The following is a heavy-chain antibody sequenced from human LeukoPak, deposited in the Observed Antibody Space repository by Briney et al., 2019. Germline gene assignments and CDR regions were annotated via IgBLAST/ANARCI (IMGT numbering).Heavy chain of an antibody. CDR1: GFTFLYYW. CDR3: AREAYSSGPAFDI. J-gene: IGHJ3*02. CDR2: IKQDGSEK. V-gene: IGHV3-7*01. Sequence: GALRLSCASSGFTFLYYWMSWVRQAPGRGLAWVAHIKQDGSEKYYVDCVKGRFTISRDNANNSLYLQMNSLRAEATPVYYCAREAYSSGPAFDIWGQGTMVTVSS. D-gene: IGHD6-25*01.